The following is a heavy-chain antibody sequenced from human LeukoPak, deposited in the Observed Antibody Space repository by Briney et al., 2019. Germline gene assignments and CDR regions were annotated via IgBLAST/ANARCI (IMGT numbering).Heavy chain of an antibody. CDR3: ASLIVGTTRVDY. Sequence: SETLSLTCTVSGGSISSYYWSWIRQPPGKGLEWIGYIYYSGSTKYNPSLKSRVSISVDTSKNQFSLKLSSVTAADTAVYYCASLIVGTTRVDYWGQGTLVTVSS. V-gene: IGHV4-59*08. CDR1: GGSISSYY. J-gene: IGHJ4*02. D-gene: IGHD1-26*01. CDR2: IYYSGST.